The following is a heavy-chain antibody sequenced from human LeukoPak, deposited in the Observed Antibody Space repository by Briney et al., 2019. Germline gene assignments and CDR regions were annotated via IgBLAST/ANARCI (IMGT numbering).Heavy chain of an antibody. CDR1: GYTFTSYA. Sequence: GASVTVSCKASGYTFTSYAMHWVRQAPGQGLEWMGWINPNSGGTNYAQKFQGRVTMTRDTSISTAYMELTRLRSDDTAVYYCARDNGDYWFDYWGQGTLVTVSS. V-gene: IGHV1-2*02. CDR3: ARDNGDYWFDY. CDR2: INPNSGGT. J-gene: IGHJ4*02. D-gene: IGHD4-17*01.